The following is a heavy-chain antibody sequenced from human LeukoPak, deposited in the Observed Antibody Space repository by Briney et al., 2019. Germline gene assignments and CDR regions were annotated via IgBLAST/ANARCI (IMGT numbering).Heavy chain of an antibody. J-gene: IGHJ4*02. CDR2: IRYDGSNK. CDR3: AKPLFAAAGLAFFDL. Sequence: PGGSLRLSCAASGFSFNNFDIHWIRPAPRQGLAWVAHIRYDGSNKYYADSVKGRFTISRYNSKSTVYLQMNSLRPEDTAVYYCAKPLFAAAGLAFFDLWGQGTLVAVSS. CDR1: GFSFNNFD. V-gene: IGHV3-30*02. D-gene: IGHD6-13*01.